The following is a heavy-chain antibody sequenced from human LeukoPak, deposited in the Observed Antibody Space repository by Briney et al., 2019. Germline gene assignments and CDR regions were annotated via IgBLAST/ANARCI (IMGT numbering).Heavy chain of an antibody. CDR1: GYSFTSYD. V-gene: IGHV1-8*01. CDR2: MNPNSGNT. CDR3: ARQELGPWSAWAPARGMDV. J-gene: IGHJ6*02. D-gene: IGHD1-26*01. Sequence: ASVKVSCKASGYSFTSYDIIWVRQATGQGLEWMGWMNPNSGNTGYAQKFQGRVTMTRDTSISTAYMELSSLRPEDRAVYFCARQELGPWSAWAPARGMDVWGQGTTVSVSS.